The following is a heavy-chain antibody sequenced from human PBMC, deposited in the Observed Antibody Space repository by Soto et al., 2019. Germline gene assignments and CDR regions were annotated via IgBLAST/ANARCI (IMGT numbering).Heavy chain of an antibody. CDR2: IYYSGST. CDR3: ARLGAFYSSSWNYYYYGMDV. Sequence: SETLSLTCTVSGGSISSSSYCWGWIRQPPGKGLEWIGSIYYSGSTYYNPSLKSRVTISVDTSKNQFSLKLSSVTAADTAVYYCARLGAFYSSSWNYYYYGMDVWGQGTTVTVSS. D-gene: IGHD6-13*01. CDR1: GGSISSSSYC. J-gene: IGHJ6*02. V-gene: IGHV4-39*01.